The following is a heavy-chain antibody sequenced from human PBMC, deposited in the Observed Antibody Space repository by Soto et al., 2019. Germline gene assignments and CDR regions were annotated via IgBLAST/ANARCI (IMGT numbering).Heavy chain of an antibody. J-gene: IGHJ3*02. CDR1: GYTFTSYG. CDR3: ARDAHGGNDDAFDI. CDR2: ISAYNGNT. Sequence: GASVKVSCKASGYTFTSYGISWVRQAPGQGLEWIGWISAYNGNTNYAQKLQGRVTMTTDTSTSTAYMGLRSLRSDDTAVYYCARDAHGGNDDAFDIWGQGTMVTVSS. D-gene: IGHD2-15*01. V-gene: IGHV1-18*01.